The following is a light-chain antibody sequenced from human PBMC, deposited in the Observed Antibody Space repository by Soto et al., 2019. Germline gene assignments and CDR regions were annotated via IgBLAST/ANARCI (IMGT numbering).Light chain of an antibody. J-gene: IGKJ1*01. V-gene: IGKV1-5*03. CDR3: QHYKPYKT. CDR1: QSTSSW. CDR2: GAP. Sequence: DILMTQSPSTLSASVGETVTLTCRASQSTSSWVAWYQQRPGKPPKLVIYGAPTLERGVPSRFSGSGSGTEFTLTIAGLQPDDFATYYCQHYKPYKTFGQGTRV.